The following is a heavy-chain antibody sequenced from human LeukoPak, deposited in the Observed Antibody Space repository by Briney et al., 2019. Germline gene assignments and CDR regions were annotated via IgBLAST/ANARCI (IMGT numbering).Heavy chain of an antibody. D-gene: IGHD5-18*01. Sequence: SGTLSLTCAVDGESSDGYYWNWIRQPPGKGLEWIGYIYYSGSTNYNPSLKSRVTISVDTSKNQFSLKLSSVTAADTAVYYCAAMDTAMLTFDYWGQGTLVTVSS. CDR3: AAMDTAMLTFDY. CDR2: IYYSGST. CDR1: GESSDGYY. V-gene: IGHV4-59*01. J-gene: IGHJ4*02.